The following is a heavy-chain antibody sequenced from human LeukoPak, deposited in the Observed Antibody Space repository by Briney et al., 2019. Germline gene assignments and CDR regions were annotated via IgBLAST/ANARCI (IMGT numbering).Heavy chain of an antibody. Sequence: GGSLRLSCAGSGFTFSIYAMHWVRQAPGKGLVWVSRIKSDGSTTTYADSVKGRFTISRDNAKNTLYLQMNSLRAEDTAVYYCARVVDTHFDYWGQGTLVTVSS. V-gene: IGHV3-74*01. J-gene: IGHJ4*02. D-gene: IGHD5-18*01. CDR2: IKSDGSTT. CDR1: GFTFSIYA. CDR3: ARVVDTHFDY.